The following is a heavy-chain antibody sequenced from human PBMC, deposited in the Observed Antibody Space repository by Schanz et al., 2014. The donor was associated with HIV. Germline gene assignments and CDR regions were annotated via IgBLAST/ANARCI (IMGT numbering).Heavy chain of an antibody. J-gene: IGHJ4*02. CDR1: GFSFSSFS. Sequence: EVQLVESGGGLVEPGGSLRLSCEASGFSFSSFSMNWVRQAPGKGLEWVSSIGSRGGYKYYADSVNGRFTISRDNAKNSLHLQMSRLGAEDTAVYYCARDLHDYGDARTDYWGQGILVTVSS. V-gene: IGHV3-21*02. D-gene: IGHD4-17*01. CDR2: IGSRGGYK. CDR3: ARDLHDYGDARTDY.